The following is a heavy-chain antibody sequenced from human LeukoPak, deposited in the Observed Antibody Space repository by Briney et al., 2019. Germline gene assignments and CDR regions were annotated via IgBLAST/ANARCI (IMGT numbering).Heavy chain of an antibody. CDR3: ARDRGPNWFDP. Sequence: SETLSLTCAVSGGSISRYLWSWIRQPAGKGLEWLGRIHTSGTTTYSPSFQSRITMSIDTSKKQISLRLSSVTAADTAVYYCARDRGPNWFDPWGQGTLVTVSS. J-gene: IGHJ5*02. V-gene: IGHV4-4*07. CDR2: IHTSGTT. CDR1: GGSISRYL. D-gene: IGHD5-12*01.